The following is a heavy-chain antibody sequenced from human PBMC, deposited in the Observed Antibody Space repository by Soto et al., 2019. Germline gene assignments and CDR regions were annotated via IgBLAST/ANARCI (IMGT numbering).Heavy chain of an antibody. V-gene: IGHV3-30-3*01. CDR2: ISYDGSNK. Sequence: QVQLVESGGGVVQPGRSLRLSCAASGFTFSSYAMHWVRQAPGKGLEWVAVISYDGSNKYYADSVKGRFTISRDNSKNTLYLQMNSLRAEDTAVYDCARGAYYYDSSGYGAWGQGTLVTGSS. J-gene: IGHJ5*02. CDR1: GFTFSSYA. CDR3: ARGAYYYDSSGYGA. D-gene: IGHD3-22*01.